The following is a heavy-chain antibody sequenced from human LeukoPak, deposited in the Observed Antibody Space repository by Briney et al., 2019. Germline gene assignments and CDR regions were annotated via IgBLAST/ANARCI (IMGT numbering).Heavy chain of an antibody. CDR2: IWYDGSNK. D-gene: IGHD5-18*01. J-gene: IGHJ4*02. CDR1: GFTFSSYA. Sequence: GGSLRLSCAASGFTFSSYAMHWVRQAPGKGLEWVAVIWYDGSNKYYADSVKGRFTISRDNSKDTLSLQMNSLRAEDTAVYYCAKDIAQGYTFGSIEQDYWGQGTLVTVSS. CDR3: AKDIAQGYTFGSIEQDY. V-gene: IGHV3-33*06.